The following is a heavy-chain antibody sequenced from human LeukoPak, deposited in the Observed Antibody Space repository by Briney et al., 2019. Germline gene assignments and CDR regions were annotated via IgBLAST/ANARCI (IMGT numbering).Heavy chain of an antibody. CDR3: ARVSIAARLNYYYGMDV. V-gene: IGHV1-69*01. Sequence: SVKVSCKASGGTFRSYAISWVRQAPGEGLECMGGIIPIVDTANYAQKFQGRVTITADESTSTAYMELSSLRSEDTAVYYCARVSIAARLNYYYGMDVWGQGTTVTVSS. CDR2: IIPIVDTA. J-gene: IGHJ6*02. CDR1: GGTFRSYA. D-gene: IGHD6-6*01.